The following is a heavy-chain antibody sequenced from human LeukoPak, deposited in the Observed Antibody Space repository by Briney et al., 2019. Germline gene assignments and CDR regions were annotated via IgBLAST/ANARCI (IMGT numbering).Heavy chain of an antibody. Sequence: GGSLRLSCAASGFTLSSYSMNWVRQAPGKGLEWVSSINGSGDKTYYADSVKGRFTISRDNSKNTLYLQMNSLRAEDTAVYYCAKPARTDYADYWGQGTLVTVSS. CDR1: GFTLSSYS. CDR3: AKPARTDYADY. D-gene: IGHD1-14*01. CDR2: INGSGDKT. J-gene: IGHJ4*02. V-gene: IGHV3-23*01.